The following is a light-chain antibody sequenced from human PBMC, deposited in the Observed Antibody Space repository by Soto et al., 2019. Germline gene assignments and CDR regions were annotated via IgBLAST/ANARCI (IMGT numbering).Light chain of an antibody. J-gene: IGKJ5*01. CDR2: DAS. V-gene: IGKV3-11*01. CDR1: QSVSRY. Sequence: EIVLTHSPATLSLSPCERATLSFRASQSVSRYLAWYQQKPGQAPRLLIYDASNRATGIPARFSGSGSGTDFTLTISSLEPEDFAVYYCQQRSSWPITFGQGTRLEI. CDR3: QQRSSWPIT.